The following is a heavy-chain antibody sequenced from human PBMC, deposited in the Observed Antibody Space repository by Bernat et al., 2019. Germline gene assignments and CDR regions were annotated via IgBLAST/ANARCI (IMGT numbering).Heavy chain of an antibody. Sequence: QVQLVESGGGVVQPGGSLRLSCAASGFTFSSHGMHWVRQAPGKGLEWVAFIRYDGSNKYYADSVKGRFTISRDNSKNTLYLQMNSLRAEDTAVYYCAQKDCSGGSCYFDYWGQGTLVTVSS. CDR1: GFTFSSHG. D-gene: IGHD2-15*01. V-gene: IGHV3-30*02. J-gene: IGHJ4*02. CDR2: IRYDGSNK. CDR3: AQKDCSGGSCYFDY.